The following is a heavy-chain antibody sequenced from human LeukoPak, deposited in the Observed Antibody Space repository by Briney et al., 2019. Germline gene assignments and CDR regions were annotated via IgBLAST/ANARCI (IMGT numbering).Heavy chain of an antibody. CDR3: AARPGGYASFDI. D-gene: IGHD3-16*01. J-gene: IGHJ3*02. CDR1: GYTFTSYA. CDR2: INAGNGNT. Sequence: ASVKVSCKASGYTFTSYAMHWVRQAPGQRLEWMGWINAGNGNTKYSQKFQERVTITRDMSTGTAYMELSSLRSDDTAVYYCAARPGGYASFDIWGQGTMVTVSS. V-gene: IGHV1-3*01.